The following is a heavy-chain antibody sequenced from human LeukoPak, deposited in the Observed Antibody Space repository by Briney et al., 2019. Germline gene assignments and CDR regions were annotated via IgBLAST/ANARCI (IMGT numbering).Heavy chain of an antibody. CDR1: GYTFTSYD. CDR3: AIRYSSSWYVFSNKFDY. J-gene: IGHJ4*02. D-gene: IGHD6-13*01. V-gene: IGHV1-8*01. CDR2: MNPNSGNT. Sequence: GASVTVSCKASGYTFTSYDIKWVRQATGPGLEWMGVMNPNSGNTGYAQKFQGRVTMTRNTSISTAYMELSSLRSEDTAVYYCAIRYSSSWYVFSNKFDYWGQGTLVTVSS.